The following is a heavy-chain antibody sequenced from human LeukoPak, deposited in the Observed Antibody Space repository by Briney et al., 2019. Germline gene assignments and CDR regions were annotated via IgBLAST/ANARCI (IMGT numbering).Heavy chain of an antibody. D-gene: IGHD3-22*01. CDR3: ARHHDSSDWSDY. V-gene: IGHV4-39*01. CDR1: GGSISGSSYY. CDR2: IYYSGST. Sequence: SETLSLTCTVSGGSISGSSYYWGWIRQPPGKGLEWFGSIYYSGSTYSNPSRESRVTISVDTSTNHFSLKLSSVTAADTAVYYCARHHDSSDWSDYWGQGTLVTVSS. J-gene: IGHJ4*02.